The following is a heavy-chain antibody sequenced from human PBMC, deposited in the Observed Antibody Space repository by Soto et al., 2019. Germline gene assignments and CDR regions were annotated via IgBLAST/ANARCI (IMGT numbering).Heavy chain of an antibody. D-gene: IGHD6-19*01. CDR2: TYYRSKWYT. CDR3: ARDGSGFHWYFDI. V-gene: IGHV6-1*01. J-gene: IGHJ2*01. CDR1: GDTVSSGTAT. Sequence: QIQLQQSGPGLVKPSQTLSLICAISGDTVSSGTATWSWIRQSPSRGLEWLGRTYYRSKWYTDYAVSVKSRIAIIPDTSKNQLSPQLNSVTSADTAVYFCARDGSGFHWYFDIWGRGTLVTVSS.